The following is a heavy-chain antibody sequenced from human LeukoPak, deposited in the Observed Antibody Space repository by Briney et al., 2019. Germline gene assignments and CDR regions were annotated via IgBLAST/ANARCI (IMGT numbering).Heavy chain of an antibody. CDR2: INHSGST. Sequence: PSETLSLTCAVYGGSFSGFYWSWIRQPPGKGLEWIGEINHSGSTNYNPSLKSRVTISVDTSKNQFSLKLSSVTAVDTAVYYCASLRVGSSFGYQYYIDVWGKGTTVTVSS. J-gene: IGHJ6*03. CDR1: GGSFSGFY. D-gene: IGHD6-13*01. CDR3: ASLRVGSSFGYQYYIDV. V-gene: IGHV4-34*01.